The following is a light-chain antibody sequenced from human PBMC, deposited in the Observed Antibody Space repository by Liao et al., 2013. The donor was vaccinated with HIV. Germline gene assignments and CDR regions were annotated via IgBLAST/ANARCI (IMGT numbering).Light chain of an antibody. CDR2: QDT. V-gene: IGLV3-1*01. J-gene: IGLJ1*01. CDR1: KVGDKY. CDR3: QVWDRSTSFV. Sequence: SYELTQPPSVSVSPGQTATITCSGDKVGDKYVSWYQRKPGQSPEVVIYQDTRRPSGIPERFSGSNSGNTATLTISGTQAMDEADYFCQVWDRSTSFVFGSGTKVTV.